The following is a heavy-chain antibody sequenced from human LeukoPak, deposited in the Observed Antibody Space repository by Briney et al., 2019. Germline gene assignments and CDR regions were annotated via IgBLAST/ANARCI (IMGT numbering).Heavy chain of an antibody. J-gene: IGHJ4*02. Sequence: PGGSLRLSCAASGFSFSRYGMDWVRQAPGKGLDWVAVISYDGSNKYYADSVKGRFTISRDNSKNTLYLQMNSLRAEDTAVYYCAKDLSVAAADYYFDYWGQGTLVTVSS. CDR2: ISYDGSNK. CDR1: GFSFSRYG. CDR3: AKDLSVAAADYYFDY. D-gene: IGHD6-13*01. V-gene: IGHV3-30*18.